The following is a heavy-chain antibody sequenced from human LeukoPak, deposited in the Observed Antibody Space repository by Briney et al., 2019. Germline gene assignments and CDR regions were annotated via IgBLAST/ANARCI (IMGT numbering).Heavy chain of an antibody. CDR2: ISYDGSNK. J-gene: IGHJ4*02. CDR3: ASTQLRYFDWLLGFDY. Sequence: GGSLRLSCAASGFTFSSYAMHWVRQAPGKGLEWVAVISYDGSNKYYADSVKGRFTISRDNSKNTLYLQMNSLRAEDTAVYYCASTQLRYFDWLLGFDYWGQGTLVTVSS. V-gene: IGHV3-30-3*01. D-gene: IGHD3-9*01. CDR1: GFTFSSYA.